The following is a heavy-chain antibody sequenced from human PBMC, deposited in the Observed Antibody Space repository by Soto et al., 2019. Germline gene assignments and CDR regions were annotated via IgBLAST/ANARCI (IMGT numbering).Heavy chain of an antibody. CDR1: GGTFSSYA. CDR3: ASAVAQVPTYYDFWSGYYAFDI. D-gene: IGHD3-3*01. Sequence: ASVKVSCKASGGTFSSYAISWVRQAPGQGLEWVGGIIPIFGTANYAQKFQGRVTITADESTSTAYMELSSLRSEDTAVYYCASAVAQVPTYYDFWSGYYAFDIWGQGTMVTVSS. CDR2: IIPIFGTA. J-gene: IGHJ3*02. V-gene: IGHV1-69*13.